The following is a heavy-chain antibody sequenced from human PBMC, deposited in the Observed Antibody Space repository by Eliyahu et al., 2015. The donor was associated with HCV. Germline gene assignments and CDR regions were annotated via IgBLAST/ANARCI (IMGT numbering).Heavy chain of an antibody. D-gene: IGHD2-2*01. CDR2: IYXDDDK. J-gene: IGHJ5*02. CDR1: GFSLSTSGVG. CDR3: AHSISSTSVGWFDP. Sequence: QXTLXESGPTLVKPTQTLTXTCTFSGFSLSTSGVGVGWIRQPPGKALEWLALIYXDDDKRYSPSLKSRLTITKDTSKNQVVLTMTNMDPVDTATYYCAHSISSTSVGWFDPWGQGTLVTVSS. V-gene: IGHV2-5*02.